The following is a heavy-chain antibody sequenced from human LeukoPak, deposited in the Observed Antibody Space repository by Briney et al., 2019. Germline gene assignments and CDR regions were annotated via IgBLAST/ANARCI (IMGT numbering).Heavy chain of an antibody. CDR3: AISSGWKQIHFDY. J-gene: IGHJ4*02. CDR1: GFTFTYYA. Sequence: PGRSLRRSCAASGFTFTYYAMHWVRQAPGKGLEWASVVSNDGSNQDYTDSVKGRFIISRDDSKSTVYLQMNSLRAEDTAVYYCAISSGWKQIHFDYWGQGTLVTVSS. D-gene: IGHD6-19*01. V-gene: IGHV3-30-3*01. CDR2: VSNDGSNQ.